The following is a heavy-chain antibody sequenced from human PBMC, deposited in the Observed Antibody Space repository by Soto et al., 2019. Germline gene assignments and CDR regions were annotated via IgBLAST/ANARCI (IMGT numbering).Heavy chain of an antibody. Sequence: GASVKVSCKASGYTFTSYYMHWVRQAPGQWLEWMGWINPNSGGTNYAQKFQGWVTMTRDTSISTAYMELSRLRSDDTAVYYCARDQNMVRGVYYYYGMDVWGQGTTVTVSS. V-gene: IGHV1-2*04. CDR2: INPNSGGT. J-gene: IGHJ6*02. CDR3: ARDQNMVRGVYYYYGMDV. D-gene: IGHD3-10*01. CDR1: GYTFTSYY.